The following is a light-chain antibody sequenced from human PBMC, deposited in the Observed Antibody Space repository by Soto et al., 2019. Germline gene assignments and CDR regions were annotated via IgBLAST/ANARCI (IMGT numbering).Light chain of an antibody. V-gene: IGLV2-8*01. Sequence: QSALTNPPSASGSSGQSVTISFTGTSGDVGGYNYVSWYQQHPGKAPKLMIYEVSKRPSGVPDRFSGSKSGNTASLTVSGLQAEDEADYYCSSYAGSNRVFGTGTKVTVL. CDR1: SGDVGGYNY. CDR3: SSYAGSNRV. CDR2: EVS. J-gene: IGLJ1*01.